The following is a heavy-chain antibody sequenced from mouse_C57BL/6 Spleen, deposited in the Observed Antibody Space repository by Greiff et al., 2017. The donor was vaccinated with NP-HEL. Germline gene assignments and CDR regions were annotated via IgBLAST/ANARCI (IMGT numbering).Heavy chain of an antibody. CDR3: ARWGSYSNLAY. CDR2: IDPSDSYT. Sequence: VQLQQSGAELVMPGASVKLSCKASGYTFTSYWMHWVKQRPGQGLEWIGEIDPSDSYTNYNQKFKGKSTLTVDKSSSTAYMQLSSLTSEDSAVYYCARWGSYSNLAYWGQGTLVTVSA. D-gene: IGHD2-5*01. CDR1: GYTFTSYW. J-gene: IGHJ3*01. V-gene: IGHV1-69*01.